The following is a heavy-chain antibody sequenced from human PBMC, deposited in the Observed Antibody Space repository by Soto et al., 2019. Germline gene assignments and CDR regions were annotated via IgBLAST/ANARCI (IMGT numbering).Heavy chain of an antibody. V-gene: IGHV3-33*01. J-gene: IGHJ5*02. CDR1: GFTFSSYG. CDR2: IWYDGSNK. Sequence: GGSLRLSCAASGFTFSSYGMHWVRQAPGKGLEWVAVIWYDGSNKYYADSVKGRFTISRDNSKNTLYLQMNSLRAEDTAVYYCARGVVVGAAHWFDPWGQGTLVTVSS. CDR3: ARGVVVGAAHWFDP. D-gene: IGHD1-26*01.